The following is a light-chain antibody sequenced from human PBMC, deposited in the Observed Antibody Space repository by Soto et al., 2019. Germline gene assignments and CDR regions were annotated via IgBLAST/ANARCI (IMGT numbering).Light chain of an antibody. Sequence: DIQLTQSPSFLSASVVDRVTITCRACQGISSYLAWYQQKPGKAPKLLIYAASTLQSGVPSRFSGSGSGTEFTLTISSLQPEDFATYYCQQLNSYPQTFGQGTKV. J-gene: IGKJ1*01. V-gene: IGKV1-9*01. CDR3: QQLNSYPQT. CDR1: QGISSY. CDR2: AAS.